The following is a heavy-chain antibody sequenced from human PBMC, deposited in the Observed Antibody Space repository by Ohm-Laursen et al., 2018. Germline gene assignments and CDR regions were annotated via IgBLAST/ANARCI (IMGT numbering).Heavy chain of an antibody. J-gene: IGHJ4*02. CDR1: GDSISGRY. V-gene: IGHV4-59*08. Sequence: GTLSLTCTVSGDSISGRYWSWILQPPGKGLEWIGNIDGNGNTNYNPSLQSRVTISINTSKNQFSLQLRFVTAADTAVYHCAGAPNLYYFDYWGQGTLVTVSS. CDR2: IDGNGNT. CDR3: AGAPNLYYFDY. D-gene: IGHD1-26*01.